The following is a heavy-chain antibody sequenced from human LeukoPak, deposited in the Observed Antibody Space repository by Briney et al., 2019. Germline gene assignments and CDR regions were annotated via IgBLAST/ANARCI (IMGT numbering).Heavy chain of an antibody. CDR1: GGSISSYY. J-gene: IGHJ4*02. D-gene: IGHD3-10*01. CDR2: VYYSGDT. CDR3: ARVGRHYGSGSYADF. V-gene: IGHV4-59*12. Sequence: SETLSLTCTVSGGSISSYYWSWIRQPPGKGLEWVGYVYYSGDTNYNPSLKSRVIISLDTSKNQFSLRLNSVTAADTAVYYCARVGRHYGSGSYADFWGQGTLVTVSS.